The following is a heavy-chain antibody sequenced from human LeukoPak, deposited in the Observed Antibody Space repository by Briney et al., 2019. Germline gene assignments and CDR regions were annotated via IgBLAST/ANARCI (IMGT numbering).Heavy chain of an antibody. V-gene: IGHV1-18*01. D-gene: IGHD1-26*01. CDR1: GYTFTSYG. CDR3: ARREGATRYYYYYGMDV. Sequence: ASVKVSCKASGYTFTSYGISRVRQAPGQGLEWMGWISAYNGNTNYAQKLQGRVTMTTDTSTSTAYMELRSLRSDDTAVYYCARREGATRYYYYYGMDVWGQGTTVTVSS. J-gene: IGHJ6*02. CDR2: ISAYNGNT.